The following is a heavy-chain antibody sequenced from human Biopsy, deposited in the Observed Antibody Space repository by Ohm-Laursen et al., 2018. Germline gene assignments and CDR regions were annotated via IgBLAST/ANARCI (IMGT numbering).Heavy chain of an antibody. Sequence: SDTLSLTCTVSGVSITAYYWSWIRQPPGKGLECIGNIHHSGSTNYNPSLKSRLTISVDTSKNQFSLKLISMTAADTAVYYCARMDCSGGSCHYYSYGMDVWGQGTTVTVSS. CDR3: ARMDCSGGSCHYYSYGMDV. V-gene: IGHV4-4*09. J-gene: IGHJ6*02. D-gene: IGHD2-15*01. CDR2: IHHSGST. CDR1: GVSITAYY.